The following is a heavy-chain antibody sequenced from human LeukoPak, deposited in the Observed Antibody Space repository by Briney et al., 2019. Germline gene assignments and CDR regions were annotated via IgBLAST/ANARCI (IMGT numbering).Heavy chain of an antibody. J-gene: IGHJ4*02. CDR1: GGSISSSSYY. V-gene: IGHV4-39*01. CDR3: AGFTILGVVSPRSGY. CDR2: IYYSGST. D-gene: IGHD3-3*01. Sequence: SETLSLTCTVSGGSISSSSYYWGWIRQPPGKGLEWIGSIYYSGSTYYNPSLKSRVTISVDTSKNQFSLKLSPVTAADTAVYYCAGFTILGVVSPRSGYWGQGTLVTVSS.